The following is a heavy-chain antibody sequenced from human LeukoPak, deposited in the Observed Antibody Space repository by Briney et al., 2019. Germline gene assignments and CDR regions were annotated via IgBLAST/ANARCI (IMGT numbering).Heavy chain of an antibody. V-gene: IGHV1-2*02. CDR3: ARESIAAAGTFDY. CDR1: GYTFTGYY. J-gene: IGHJ4*02. CDR2: INPNSGGT. D-gene: IGHD6-13*01. Sequence: GASVKASCKASGYTFTGYYMHWVRQAPGQGLEWMGWINPNSGGTNYAQKFQGRVTMTRDTSISTAYMELSRLRSDDTAVYYCARESIAAAGTFDYWGQGTLVTVSS.